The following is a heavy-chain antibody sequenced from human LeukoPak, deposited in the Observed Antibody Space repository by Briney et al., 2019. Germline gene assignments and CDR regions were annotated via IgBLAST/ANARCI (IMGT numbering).Heavy chain of an antibody. J-gene: IGHJ4*02. CDR3: ARGNTASMATNYYFDY. CDR2: IYHSGST. D-gene: IGHD5-24*01. CDR1: GGSLSSGGYY. Sequence: SETLSLTCTVSGGSLSSGGYYWSWIRQPPGKGLEWIGYIYHSGSTYYNPSLKSRVTISVDRSKNQFSLKLSSVTAADTAVYYCARGNTASMATNYYFDYWGQGTLVTVSS. V-gene: IGHV4-30-2*01.